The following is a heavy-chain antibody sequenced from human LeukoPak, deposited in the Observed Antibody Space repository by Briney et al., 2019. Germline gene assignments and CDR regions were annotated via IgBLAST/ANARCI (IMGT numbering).Heavy chain of an antibody. J-gene: IGHJ4*02. CDR3: VKDRFGDFSFDS. Sequence: GVYLRLSCVASGFTFRSYAMTWHRPAPGKGLEGVSAISSGGDSMDHIDSVKGRFTISRDNSKNTLYLQMNSLRAEDTAVYYCVKDRFGDFSFDSWGQGTLVTVSS. D-gene: IGHD4-17*01. CDR2: ISSGGDSM. CDR1: GFTFRSYA. V-gene: IGHV3-23*01.